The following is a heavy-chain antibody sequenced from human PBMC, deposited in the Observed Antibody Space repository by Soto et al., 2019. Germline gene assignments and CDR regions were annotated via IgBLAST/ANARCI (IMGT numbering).Heavy chain of an antibody. V-gene: IGHV3-48*01. D-gene: IGHD3-22*01. CDR3: ARDRFFYYDSSGYYGPYYYGLDV. CDR1: GFTFSRYS. Sequence: GGSLRLSCAASGFTFSRYSMNWVRQAPGKGLERVSYISCSSGTIYYADSVKGRFTISRDNAKNSLYLQMNSLRAEDTAVYYCARDRFFYYDSSGYYGPYYYGLDVWGQGTTVTVSS. CDR2: ISCSSGTI. J-gene: IGHJ6*02.